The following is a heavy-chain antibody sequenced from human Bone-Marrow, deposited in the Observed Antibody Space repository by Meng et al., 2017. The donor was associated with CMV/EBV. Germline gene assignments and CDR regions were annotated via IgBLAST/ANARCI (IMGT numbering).Heavy chain of an antibody. CDR1: GFTFSSYW. D-gene: IGHD3-3*01. CDR3: AKCRFPEWSFTVHY. Sequence: SGFTFSSYWMHWVRQAPGKGLVWVSRINSDGSSTSYADSVKGRFTISRDNSKNTLYLQMTSLRAEDTALYYCAKCRFPEWSFTVHYWGQGTLVTVSS. CDR2: INSDGSST. V-gene: IGHV3-74*01. J-gene: IGHJ4*02.